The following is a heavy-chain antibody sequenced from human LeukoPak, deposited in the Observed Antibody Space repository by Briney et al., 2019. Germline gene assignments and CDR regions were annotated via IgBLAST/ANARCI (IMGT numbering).Heavy chain of an antibody. V-gene: IGHV4-39*01. CDR3: ARPPQYGSGSY. CDR1: GGSISSSSYY. CDR2: IYYSGST. D-gene: IGHD3-10*01. J-gene: IGHJ4*02. Sequence: SETLSLTCTVSGGSISSSSYYWGWIRQPPGKGLEWIGSIYYSGSTYYNPSLESRVTISVDTSKNQFSLKLSSVTAADTAVYYCARPPQYGSGSYWGQGTLVTVSS.